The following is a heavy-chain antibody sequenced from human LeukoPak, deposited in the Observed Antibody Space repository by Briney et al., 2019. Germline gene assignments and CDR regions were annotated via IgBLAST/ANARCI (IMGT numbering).Heavy chain of an antibody. CDR3: ARLLGYSSSWYPDNWFDP. D-gene: IGHD6-13*01. CDR2: IYYSGST. J-gene: IGHJ5*02. CDR1: GGSFSGYY. Sequence: LETLSLTCAVYGGSFSGYYWGWIRQPPGKGLEWIGSIYYSGSTYYNPSLKSRVTISVDTSKNQFSLKLSSVTAADTAVYYCARLLGYSSSWYPDNWFDPWGQGTLVTVSS. V-gene: IGHV4-39*01.